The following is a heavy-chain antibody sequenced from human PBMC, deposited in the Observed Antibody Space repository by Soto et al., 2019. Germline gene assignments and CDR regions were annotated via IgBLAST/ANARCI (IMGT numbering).Heavy chain of an antibody. CDR3: ARMATFGSLNWFDP. CDR1: GYSFTNND. V-gene: IGHV1-8*01. CDR2: MNPGSGDT. D-gene: IGHD3-16*01. J-gene: IGHJ5*02. Sequence: ASVKVSCKASGYSFTNNDVTWVRQATGQGLEWMGWMNPGSGDTGYAQKFQGRVTMTRDISIATAYMELSSLRSDDTAIYYCARMATFGSLNWFDPWGQGTMVTVSS.